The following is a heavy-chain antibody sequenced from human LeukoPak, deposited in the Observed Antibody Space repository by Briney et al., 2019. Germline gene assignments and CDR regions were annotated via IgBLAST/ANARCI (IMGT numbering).Heavy chain of an antibody. V-gene: IGHV4-31*03. CDR1: GGSTSSGGYY. J-gene: IGHJ3*02. CDR3: ARERGWLDAFDI. Sequence: SETLSLTCTVSGGSTSSGGYYWSWIRQHPGKGLEWIGNIYYSGSTYYNPSLESRVTILVDTSKNQFSLKLSSVTAADTAVYYCARERGWLDAFDIWGQGTMVTVSS. D-gene: IGHD6-19*01. CDR2: IYYSGST.